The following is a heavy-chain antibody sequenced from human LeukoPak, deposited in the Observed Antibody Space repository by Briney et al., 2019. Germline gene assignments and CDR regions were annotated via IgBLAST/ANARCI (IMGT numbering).Heavy chain of an antibody. D-gene: IGHD6-19*01. J-gene: IGHJ5*02. CDR2: IIPIFGTA. V-gene: IGHV1-69*05. Sequence: SVKVSCKASGGTFSSYAISWVRQAPGQGLEWMGRIIPIFGTANYAQKFQGRVTITTDESTSTAYMELSSLRSEDTAVYYCARDSSGWYFKWFDPWGQGTLVTVSS. CDR1: GGTFSSYA. CDR3: ARDSSGWYFKWFDP.